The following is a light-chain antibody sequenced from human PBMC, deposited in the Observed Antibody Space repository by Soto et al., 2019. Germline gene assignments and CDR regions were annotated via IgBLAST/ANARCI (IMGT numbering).Light chain of an antibody. CDR2: EVS. Sequence: QSALTQPASVSGSPGQSITISCTGTSSDVGGYNYVSWYQQHPGQPPKLMIYEVSNRPSGVSHRFSGSKSGNTASLTISGLQAEDEADYYCSSYTTSSTLDVLFGGGTKLTVL. J-gene: IGLJ2*01. V-gene: IGLV2-14*01. CDR3: SSYTTSSTLDVL. CDR1: SSDVGGYNY.